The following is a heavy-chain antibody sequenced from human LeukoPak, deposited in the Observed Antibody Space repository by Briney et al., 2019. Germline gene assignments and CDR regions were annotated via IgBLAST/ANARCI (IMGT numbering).Heavy chain of an antibody. CDR2: ISSSGSTI. V-gene: IGHV3-48*03. CDR3: ARDHYLGSGSFDY. D-gene: IGHD3-10*01. J-gene: IGHJ4*02. CDR1: GFTFSSYE. Sequence: PGGSLRLSCAASGFTFSSYEMNWVRQAPGKGLEWVSYISSSGSTIYYADSVKGRFTISRDNAKNSLYLQMNSLRAEDTAVYYCARDHYLGSGSFDYWGQGTLVTVSS.